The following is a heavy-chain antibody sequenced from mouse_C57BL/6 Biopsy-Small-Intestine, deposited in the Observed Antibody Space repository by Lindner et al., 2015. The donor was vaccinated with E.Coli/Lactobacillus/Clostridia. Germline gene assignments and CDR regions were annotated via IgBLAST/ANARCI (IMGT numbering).Heavy chain of an antibody. CDR3: ARTLYDGYYRDYVMDY. J-gene: IGHJ4*01. CDR2: IYPRSGNT. D-gene: IGHD2-3*01. V-gene: IGHV1-81*01. Sequence: VQLQESGAEVARPGASVKLSCKASGYNFKGYGINWVKQRTGQGLEWIGEIYPRSGNTYYNEKFKGKATLTADKSSSTAYMELRSLTSEDSAVYFCARTLYDGYYRDYVMDYWGQGTSVTVSS. CDR1: GYNFKGYG.